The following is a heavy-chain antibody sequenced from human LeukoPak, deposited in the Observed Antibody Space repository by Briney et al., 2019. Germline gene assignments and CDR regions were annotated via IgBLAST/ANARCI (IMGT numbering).Heavy chain of an antibody. CDR1: GYTFTSYY. CDR2: INPSGGST. J-gene: IGHJ5*02. V-gene: IGHV1-46*01. CDR3: ALLFRGRIAVAGNH. Sequence: ASVKVSCKASGYTFTSYYMRWVRQAPGQGLEWMGIINPSGGSTSYAQKFQGRVTMTRNTSKSTAYMELSSLRSEDTAVYYCALLFRGRIAVAGNHWGQGTLVTVSS. D-gene: IGHD6-19*01.